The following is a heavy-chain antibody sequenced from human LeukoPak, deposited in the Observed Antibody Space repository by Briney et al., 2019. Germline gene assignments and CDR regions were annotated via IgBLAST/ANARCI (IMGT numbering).Heavy chain of an antibody. CDR2: INHSGST. Sequence: SETLSLTCAVYGGSFSGYYWSWIRQPPGKGLEWIGEINHSGSTNHNPSLKSRVTISVDTSKNQLSLKLSSVTAADTAVYYCAGSHGYWGQGTLVTVSS. V-gene: IGHV4-34*01. CDR3: AGSHGY. D-gene: IGHD2-8*01. CDR1: GGSFSGYY. J-gene: IGHJ4*02.